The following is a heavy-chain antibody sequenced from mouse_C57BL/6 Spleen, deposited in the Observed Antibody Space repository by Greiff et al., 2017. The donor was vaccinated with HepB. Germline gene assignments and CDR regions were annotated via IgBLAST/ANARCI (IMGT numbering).Heavy chain of an antibody. V-gene: IGHV5-4*01. J-gene: IGHJ4*01. D-gene: IGHD6-1*01. CDR2: ISDGGSYT. Sequence: EVHLVESGGGLVKPGGSLKLSCAASGFTFSSYAMSWVRQTPEKRLEWVATISDGGSYTYYPDNVKGRFTISRDNAKNNLYLQMSHLKSEDTAMYYGAREASTGEAMDYWGQGTSVTVSS. CDR1: GFTFSSYA. CDR3: AREASTGEAMDY.